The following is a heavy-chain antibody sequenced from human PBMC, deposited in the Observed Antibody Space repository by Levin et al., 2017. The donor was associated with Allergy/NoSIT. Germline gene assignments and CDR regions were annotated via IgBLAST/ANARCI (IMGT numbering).Heavy chain of an antibody. Sequence: GESLKISCAASGFTFSSYEMNWVRRAPGKGMEWVSYISSTGSTIYSADSVKGRFTISRDNAKNSLYLHMNSLRAEDTAVYYCARQLGNFWSGYNYFDYWGQGTLVTVSS. CDR1: GFTFSSYE. CDR2: ISSTGSTI. CDR3: ARQLGNFWSGYNYFDY. J-gene: IGHJ4*02. D-gene: IGHD3-3*01. V-gene: IGHV3-48*03.